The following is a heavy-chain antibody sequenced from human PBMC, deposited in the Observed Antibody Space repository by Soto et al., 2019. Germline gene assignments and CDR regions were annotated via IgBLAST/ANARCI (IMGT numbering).Heavy chain of an antibody. J-gene: IGHJ5*02. CDR2: IYYSGST. D-gene: IGHD6-19*01. CDR1: GGSISSSSYC. V-gene: IGHV4-39*01. CDR3: ARGIAVAGGYNWFDP. Sequence: PSETPSLTCTVSGGSISSSSYCWGWIRQPPGKVLEWIGSIYYSGSTYYNPSLKSRVTISVDTSKNQFSLKLSSVTAADTAVYYCARGIAVAGGYNWFDPWGQGTLVTVS.